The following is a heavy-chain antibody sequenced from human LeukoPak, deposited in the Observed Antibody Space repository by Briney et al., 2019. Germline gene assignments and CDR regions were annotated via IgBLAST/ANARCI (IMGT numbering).Heavy chain of an antibody. J-gene: IGHJ4*02. CDR1: GGSISSGSYY. Sequence: PSENLSLTCTVSGGSISSGSYYWSWIRQPAGKGLEWIGRIYTSGSTNYNPSLKSRVTISVDTSKNQFSLKLSSVTAADTAVYYCARAGGSGSSRDYWGQGTLVTVSS. V-gene: IGHV4-61*02. CDR2: IYTSGST. CDR3: ARAGGSGSSRDY. D-gene: IGHD3-10*01.